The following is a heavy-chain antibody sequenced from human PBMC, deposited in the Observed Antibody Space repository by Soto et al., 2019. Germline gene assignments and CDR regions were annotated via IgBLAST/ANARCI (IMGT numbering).Heavy chain of an antibody. Sequence: QVQLVQSGAEVKKPGASVKVSCKASGYTFTAYYIHWVRQAPGQGLEWMGWISPSSGGTNHAQKFQDWVTMTRDTSISTAYMELSRLRSDETAVYYCARSLDPYDSSGYLDYWGQGTLVTVSS. D-gene: IGHD3-22*01. CDR2: ISPSSGGT. CDR3: ARSLDPYDSSGYLDY. CDR1: GYTFTAYY. V-gene: IGHV1-2*04. J-gene: IGHJ4*02.